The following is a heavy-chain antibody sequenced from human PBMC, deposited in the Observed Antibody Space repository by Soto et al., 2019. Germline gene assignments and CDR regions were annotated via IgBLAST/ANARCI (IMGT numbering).Heavy chain of an antibody. J-gene: IGHJ5*02. D-gene: IGHD3-22*01. CDR3: ARPIEGGSSGYYH. V-gene: IGHV4-39*01. Sequence: QLQLQESGPGLVKPSETLSLTCTVSGGYISSSNYYWAWIRQPPGKGLEWIGSFYYSGSTYYKPSLKSRVSISVDTSKNQFSLKLSSLTAADTAAYYCARPIEGGSSGYYHWGQGTLVTVSS. CDR1: GGYISSSNYY. CDR2: FYYSGST.